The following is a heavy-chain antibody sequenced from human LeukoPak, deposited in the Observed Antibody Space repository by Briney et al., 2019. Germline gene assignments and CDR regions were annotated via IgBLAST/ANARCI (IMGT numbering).Heavy chain of an antibody. D-gene: IGHD6-13*01. CDR1: GGSISSYY. CDR3: ARHTSSSWGY. V-gene: IGHV4-59*08. J-gene: IGHJ4*02. Sequence: SETLSLTCTVSGGSISSYYWSWIRQPPGKGLEWIGYIYYSGSTNYNPSLKSRVTISVDRPNNRFSLKLSSVTAADTAVYYCARHTSSSWGYWGQGTLVTVSS. CDR2: IYYSGST.